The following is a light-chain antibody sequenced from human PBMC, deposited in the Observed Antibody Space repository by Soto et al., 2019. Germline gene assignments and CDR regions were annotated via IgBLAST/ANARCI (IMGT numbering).Light chain of an antibody. Sequence: QSVLTQPASVSGSPGQSITISCTGSSSDVGGNKYVSWYQQYPGKAPKLMICDVSNRPSWVSNRFSGSKSGNTASLTISGLQAEDDADYYCSAFTGTTYVFGNGTQLTVL. J-gene: IGLJ7*01. CDR3: SAFTGTTYV. V-gene: IGLV2-14*01. CDR1: SSDVGGNKY. CDR2: DVS.